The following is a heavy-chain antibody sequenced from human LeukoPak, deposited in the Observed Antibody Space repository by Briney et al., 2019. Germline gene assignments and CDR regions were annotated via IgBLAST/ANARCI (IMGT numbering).Heavy chain of an antibody. J-gene: IGHJ4*02. CDR2: IRYDGSNK. D-gene: IGHD3-3*01. Sequence: GGSLRLSCAASGFLVSSCGMHWVRQAPGKGLEWVAFIRYDGSNKYYADSVKGRFTISRDNSKNTLYLQMNSLRAEDTAVYYCATGRPYDFWSGYIQFDYWGQGTLVTVSS. CDR3: ATGRPYDFWSGYIQFDY. V-gene: IGHV3-30*02. CDR1: GFLVSSCG.